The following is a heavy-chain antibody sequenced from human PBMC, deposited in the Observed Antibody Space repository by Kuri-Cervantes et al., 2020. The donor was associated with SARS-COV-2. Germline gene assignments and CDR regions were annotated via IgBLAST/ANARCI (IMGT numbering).Heavy chain of an antibody. V-gene: IGHV3-23*01. D-gene: IGHD2-2*01. J-gene: IGHJ6*02. CDR1: GFSFISYG. Sequence: GGSLRLSCAASGFSFISYGMNWVRQAPGKGLEWVSVISASGGMTYYAGSVKGRFTISRDNSKNTLHLQMNSLTVADTAMYYCAKGTSQSHTVQGPYHNGLDVWGLGTTVTVSS. CDR3: AKGTSQSHTVQGPYHNGLDV. CDR2: ISASGGMT.